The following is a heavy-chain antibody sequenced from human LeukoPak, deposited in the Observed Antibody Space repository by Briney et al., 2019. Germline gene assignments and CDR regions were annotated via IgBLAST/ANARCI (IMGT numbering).Heavy chain of an antibody. Sequence: PGGSLRLSCAASGFTFSNAWMTWVRQAPGKGLEWVGRIKSKTDGGTTDYAAPVKGRFTISRDDSKNTLYLQVNSLKTEDTAVYYCTTGAGNGTTVGYWGQGTLVTVSS. J-gene: IGHJ4*02. CDR2: IKSKTDGGTT. CDR3: TTGAGNGTTVGY. V-gene: IGHV3-15*01. D-gene: IGHD1-7*01. CDR1: GFTFSNAW.